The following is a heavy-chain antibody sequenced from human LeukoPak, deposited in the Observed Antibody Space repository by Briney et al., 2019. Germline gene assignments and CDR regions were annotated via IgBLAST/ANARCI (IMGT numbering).Heavy chain of an antibody. Sequence: SETLSLTCTISGGSISSSSYYWGWIRQPPGKGLEWIGSIYYSGSTNYNPSLKSRVTISVDTSKNQFSLKLSSVTAADTAVYYCARDKGLGATRGAVYWGQGTLVTVSS. V-gene: IGHV4-39*07. J-gene: IGHJ4*02. D-gene: IGHD1-26*01. CDR2: IYYSGST. CDR1: GGSISSSSYY. CDR3: ARDKGLGATRGAVY.